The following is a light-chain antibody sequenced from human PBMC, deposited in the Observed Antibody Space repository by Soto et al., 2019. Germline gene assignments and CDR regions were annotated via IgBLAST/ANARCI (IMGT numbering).Light chain of an antibody. Sequence: EIVLTQSPGTLSLSPGERATLSCRASQSVGSSYLAWYQQKPGQAPRLLIYGASSRATGTPDRFSGSGSGTDFTLTISRLEPEDFAVYYCQKYNTVPATFGQGTRLEIK. CDR2: GAS. J-gene: IGKJ5*01. CDR3: QKYNTVPAT. CDR1: QSVGSSY. V-gene: IGKV3-20*01.